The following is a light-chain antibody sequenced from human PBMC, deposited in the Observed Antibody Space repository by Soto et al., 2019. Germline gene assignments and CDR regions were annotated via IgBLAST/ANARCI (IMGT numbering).Light chain of an antibody. CDR2: SHN. V-gene: IGLV1-44*01. CDR3: ATWDDSLDGYV. Sequence: QSVLTQPPSASGTPGQRVIISCSGSSSNIGSNTVNWYQQLPGTAPKLLIYSHNPRPSGVPDRFSGSQSGTSASLAISGLQSEDEADYYCATWDDSLDGYVFGTGTKVTVL. J-gene: IGLJ1*01. CDR1: SSNIGSNT.